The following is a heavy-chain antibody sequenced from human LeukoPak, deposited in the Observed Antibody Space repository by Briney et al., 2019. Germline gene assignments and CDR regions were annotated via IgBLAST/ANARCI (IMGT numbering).Heavy chain of an antibody. Sequence: PSETLSLTCAVSGGSFSDYYWSWIRQPPGKGLEWIGEINHSGDTNYNPSLKSRVIISVDMSKSQFSLKLYSVTAADTAVYYCARRGSSWYLGRNFDNWGQGTLVTVSS. CDR3: ARRGSSWYLGRNFDN. J-gene: IGHJ4*02. V-gene: IGHV4-34*01. CDR2: INHSGDT. CDR1: GGSFSDYY. D-gene: IGHD6-13*01.